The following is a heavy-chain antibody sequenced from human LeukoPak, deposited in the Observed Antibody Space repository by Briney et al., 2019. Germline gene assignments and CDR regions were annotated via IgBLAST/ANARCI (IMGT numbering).Heavy chain of an antibody. J-gene: IGHJ4*02. CDR3: ARGIVGATAPDY. D-gene: IGHD1-26*01. CDR2: IYSSGST. Sequence: SETLSLTCTVSGGSISSYKWSWIRQPAGKGLEGIGRIYSSGSTNYTPSLKSRVTMSVDTSKNQLSLKLSSVTAADTAVYYCARGIVGATAPDYWGQGALVIVSS. V-gene: IGHV4-4*07. CDR1: GGSISSYK.